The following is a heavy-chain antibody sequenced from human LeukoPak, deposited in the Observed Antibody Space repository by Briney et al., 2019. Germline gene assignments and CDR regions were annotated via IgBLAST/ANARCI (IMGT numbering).Heavy chain of an antibody. CDR3: ARDAGSHHDAFDI. Sequence: SQTLSLTCTVSTGSISSGDYYWSWLRQPPGKGLEWIGYIYYSGSTYYNPSLKSRVTISVDTSKNQFSLKLSSVTAADTAVYYCARDAGSHHDAFDIWGQGTMVTVSS. CDR1: TGSISSGDYY. D-gene: IGHD2-15*01. CDR2: IYYSGST. J-gene: IGHJ3*02. V-gene: IGHV4-30-4*01.